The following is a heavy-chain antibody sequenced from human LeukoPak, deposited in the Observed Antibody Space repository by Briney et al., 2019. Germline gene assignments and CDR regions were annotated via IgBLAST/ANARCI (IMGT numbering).Heavy chain of an antibody. D-gene: IGHD1-26*01. CDR2: ISSSGSTI. V-gene: IGHV3-48*03. CDR1: GFTFSSYE. CDR3: ARNPVGATRGYFDY. Sequence: PGGSLRLSCAASGFTFSSYEMNWVRQAPGKGLEWVSYISSSGSTIYYADSVKGRFTTSRDNAKNSLYLQMNSLRAEDTAVYYCARNPVGATRGYFDYWGQGTLVTVSS. J-gene: IGHJ4*02.